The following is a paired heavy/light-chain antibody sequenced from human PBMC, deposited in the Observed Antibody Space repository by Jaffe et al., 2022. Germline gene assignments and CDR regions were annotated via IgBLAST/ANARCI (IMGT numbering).Light chain of an antibody. CDR3: QQYNNWPGT. V-gene: IGKV3-15*01. Sequence: EIVMTQSPATLSVSPGERATLSCRASQTVSGNLAWYQQKPGQAPRLLIYGASTRATGIPARFSGSGSGTEFTLTINSLQSEDFAVYYCQQYNNWPGTFGQGTKVEIK. CDR1: QTVSGN. CDR2: GAS. J-gene: IGKJ1*01.
Heavy chain of an antibody. CDR3: ARREARDDFWSGIPNYFDY. CDR2: IYYSGST. Sequence: QLQLQESGPGLVKPSETLSLTCVVSGDSISSSRYYWGWIRQPPGKGLEWIGSIYYSGSTYYNSSLESRLTISVDTSKNQFSLKLRSVTAADTAVYYCARREARDDFWSGIPNYFDYWGQGILVTVSP. J-gene: IGHJ4*02. D-gene: IGHD3-3*01. V-gene: IGHV4-39*01. CDR1: GDSISSSRYY.